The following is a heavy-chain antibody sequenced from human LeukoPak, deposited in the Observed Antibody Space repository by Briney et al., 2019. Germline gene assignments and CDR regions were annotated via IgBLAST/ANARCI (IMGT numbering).Heavy chain of an antibody. CDR1: GFIVSNNY. D-gene: IGHD3-16*01. CDR2: LYNAGST. CDR3: ATWGSGMSVQ. J-gene: IGHJ4*02. Sequence: PGGSLRLSCVASGFIVSNNYMSWVRQAPGKGLEWVSVLYNAGSTYYADSVKGRFTISRDNSKNTLYLQINSLRVEDTAVYYCATWGSGMSVQWGQGTLVTVSS. V-gene: IGHV3-53*01.